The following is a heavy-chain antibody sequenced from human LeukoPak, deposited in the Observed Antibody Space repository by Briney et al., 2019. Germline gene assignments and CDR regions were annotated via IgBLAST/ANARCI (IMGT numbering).Heavy chain of an antibody. CDR2: IDPSDSYT. J-gene: IGHJ4*02. V-gene: IGHV5-10-1*01. CDR1: GYTFPSFW. Sequence: GESLKISCKGSGYTFPSFWTTWVRQMPGNALEWMGMIDPSDSYTSYSPSFQGHVTISADKSITTAYLQWSSLKASDTALYYCARQGYTRSSYDFWGQGTLVTVSS. D-gene: IGHD6-6*01. CDR3: ARQGYTRSSYDF.